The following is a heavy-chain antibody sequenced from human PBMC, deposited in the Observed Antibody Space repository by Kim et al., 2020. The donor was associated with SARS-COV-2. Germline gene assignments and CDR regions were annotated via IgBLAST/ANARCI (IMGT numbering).Heavy chain of an antibody. Sequence: SETLSLTCAVYGGSFSGYYWSWIRQPPGKGLEWIGEINHSGSTNYNPSLKSRVTISVDTSKNQFSLKLSSVTAADTAVYYCARAPETWISRRHNWFDPWGQGTLVTVSS. CDR3: ARAPETWISRRHNWFDP. V-gene: IGHV4-34*01. J-gene: IGHJ5*02. D-gene: IGHD2-2*03. CDR1: GGSFSGYY. CDR2: INHSGST.